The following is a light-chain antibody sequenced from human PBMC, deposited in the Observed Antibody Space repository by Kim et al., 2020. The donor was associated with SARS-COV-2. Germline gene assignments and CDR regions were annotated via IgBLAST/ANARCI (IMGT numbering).Light chain of an antibody. CDR2: QDK. CDR3: QAWDSTSVV. Sequence: SYELTQPPSVSVSPGQTASITCSGESLGDKYVCWYQQRPGQFPVLVIYQDKKRPSGIPERFSGSNSGNTATLTISGTQAMDEADYYCQAWDSTSVVFGGGTQLTVL. J-gene: IGLJ2*01. V-gene: IGLV3-1*01. CDR1: SLGDKY.